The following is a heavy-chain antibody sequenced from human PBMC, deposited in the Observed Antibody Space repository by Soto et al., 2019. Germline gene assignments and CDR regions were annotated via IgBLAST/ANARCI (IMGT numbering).Heavy chain of an antibody. D-gene: IGHD5-18*01. CDR1: GFSLTTRGVG. CDR3: AHRPRGYSDPFLY. CDR2: IYWDDDE. V-gene: IGHV2-5*02. J-gene: IGHJ4*02. Sequence: QITLKESGPTLVKPTQTLTLTCTFSGFSLTTRGVGVGWIRQPPGKALEWLALIYWDDDEAYSPSLKSRLTITKSTSKNQVVLTMTHMDPVDTATYYCAHRPRGYSDPFLYRRQGTLVTVSS.